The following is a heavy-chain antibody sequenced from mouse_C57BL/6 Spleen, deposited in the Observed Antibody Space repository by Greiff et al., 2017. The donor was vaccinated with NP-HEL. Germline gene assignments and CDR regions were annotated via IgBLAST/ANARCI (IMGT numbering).Heavy chain of an antibody. CDR2: INPSTGGT. J-gene: IGHJ3*01. Sequence: EVQLQESGPELVKPGASVKISCKASGYSFTGYYMNWVKQSPEKSLEWIGEINPSTGGTTYNQKFKAKATLTVDKSSSTAYMQLTSLTSEDSAVYYCARITTVVATKAWFAYWGQGTLVTVSA. CDR1: GYSFTGYY. CDR3: ARITTVVATKAWFAY. V-gene: IGHV1-42*01. D-gene: IGHD1-1*01.